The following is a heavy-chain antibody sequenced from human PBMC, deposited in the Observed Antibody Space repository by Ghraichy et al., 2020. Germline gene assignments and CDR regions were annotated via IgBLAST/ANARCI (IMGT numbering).Heavy chain of an antibody. D-gene: IGHD2-8*02. V-gene: IGHV4-39*01. J-gene: IGHJ5*02. CDR2: IYYSGST. Sequence: SETLSLTCTVSGGSISSSSYYWGWIRQPPGKGLEWIGSIYYSGSTYYNPSLKSRVTISVDTSKNQFSLKLSSVTAADTAVYYCARLGYCTGGVCRNWFDPWGQGTLVTVSS. CDR1: GGSISSSSYY. CDR3: ARLGYCTGGVCRNWFDP.